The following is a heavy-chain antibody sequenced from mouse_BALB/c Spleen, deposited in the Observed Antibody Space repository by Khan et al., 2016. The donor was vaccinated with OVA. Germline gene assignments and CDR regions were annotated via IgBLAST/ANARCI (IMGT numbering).Heavy chain of an antibody. V-gene: IGHV9-4*02. D-gene: IGHD2-12*01. CDR1: GYTFTNAG. J-gene: IGHJ4*01. CDR3: ARGGAAYYKNDGGAMDY. Sequence: LVESGPELKRPGETVRISCKASGYTFTNAGMQWVQKMPGKGLKWIGWINTHSGVPKYAEAFKGRFAFSLDTSATTAYLQITTLKNEDTATYFCARGGAAYYKNDGGAMDYWGQGTSVTVSS. CDR2: INTHSGVP.